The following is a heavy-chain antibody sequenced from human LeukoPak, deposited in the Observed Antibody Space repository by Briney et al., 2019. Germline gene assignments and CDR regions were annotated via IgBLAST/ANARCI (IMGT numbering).Heavy chain of an antibody. CDR1: GFTFSSYS. CDR3: ARELGRGITMVREYIIDY. D-gene: IGHD3-10*01. V-gene: IGHV3-21*01. J-gene: IGHJ4*02. Sequence: GGSLRLSCAASGFTFSSYSMNWVRQAPGKGLRWVSSISSSSYIYYADSVKGRFTISRDNAKNSLYLQMNSLRAEDTAVYYCARELGRGITMVREYIIDYWGQGTLVTVSS. CDR2: ISSSSYI.